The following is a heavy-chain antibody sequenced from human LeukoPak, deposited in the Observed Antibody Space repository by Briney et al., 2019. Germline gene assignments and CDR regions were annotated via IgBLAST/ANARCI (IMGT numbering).Heavy chain of an antibody. J-gene: IGHJ5*01. CDR3: ARLVGASWFDS. D-gene: IGHD1-26*01. CDR1: GDSVSTNSAT. Sequence: SQTLSLTCAISGDSVSTNSATWTWLRQSPSRGLEWLGRTYCRSKWYNDYAVSIKSRITINPDTSKNQFSLQLNSVTPEDTAVYYCARLVGASWFDSWGQGTLVTVSS. CDR2: TYCRSKWYN. V-gene: IGHV6-1*01.